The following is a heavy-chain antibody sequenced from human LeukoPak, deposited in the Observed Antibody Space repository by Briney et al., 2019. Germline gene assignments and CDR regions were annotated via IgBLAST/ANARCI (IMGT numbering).Heavy chain of an antibody. Sequence: GSLRLSCAASGFTFSSYGMHWVRQAPGKGLEWVAVIWYDGSNKYYADSVKGRFTISRDNSKNTLYLQMNSLRAEDTAVYYCARELLRYFPSFQHWGQGTLVTVSS. D-gene: IGHD3-9*01. J-gene: IGHJ1*01. CDR3: ARELLRYFPSFQH. V-gene: IGHV3-33*01. CDR1: GFTFSSYG. CDR2: IWYDGSNK.